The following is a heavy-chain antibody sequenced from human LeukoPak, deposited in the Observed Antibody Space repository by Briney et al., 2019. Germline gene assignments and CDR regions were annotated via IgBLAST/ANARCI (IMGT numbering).Heavy chain of an antibody. CDR2: IYPGDSDT. CDR1: GYSSTSYW. J-gene: IGHJ4*02. D-gene: IGHD3-10*01. V-gene: IGHV5-51*01. CDR3: ARRVTMVRGVYYFDY. Sequence: GESLKISCKGSGYSSTSYWIGWVRQMPGKGLGWMGIIYPGDSDTRYSPSFQGQVTISADKSISTAYLQWSSLKASDTAMYYCARRVTMVRGVYYFDYWGQGTLVTVSS.